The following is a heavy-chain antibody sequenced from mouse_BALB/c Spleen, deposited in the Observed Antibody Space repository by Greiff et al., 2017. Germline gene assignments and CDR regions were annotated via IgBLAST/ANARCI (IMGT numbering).Heavy chain of an antibody. CDR3: ARESGYGRYFDV. D-gene: IGHD3-1*01. V-gene: IGHV7-3*02. CDR2: IRNKANGYTT. J-gene: IGHJ1*01. CDR1: GFTFTDYY. Sequence: EVQGVESGGGLVQPGGSLRLSCATSGFTFTDYYMSWVRQPPGKALEWLGFIRNKANGYTTEYSASVKGRFTISRDNSQSILYLQMNTLRAEDSATYYCARESGYGRYFDVWGAGTTVTVSS.